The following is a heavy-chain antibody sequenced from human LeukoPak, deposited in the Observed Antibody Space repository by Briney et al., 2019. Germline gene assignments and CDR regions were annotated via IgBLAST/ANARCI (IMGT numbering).Heavy chain of an antibody. CDR1: GFTFSTYW. D-gene: IGHD3-10*01. Sequence: GGSLRLSCAASGFTFSTYWMHWVRQAPGKGLVWVSSIRGDGSSTNYAGSVKGRFTISRDNAENTLYLRMNSLRAEDTAVYYCARATSETSYNYWGQGNL. CDR3: ARATSETSYNY. J-gene: IGHJ4*03. V-gene: IGHV3-74*01. CDR2: IRGDGSST.